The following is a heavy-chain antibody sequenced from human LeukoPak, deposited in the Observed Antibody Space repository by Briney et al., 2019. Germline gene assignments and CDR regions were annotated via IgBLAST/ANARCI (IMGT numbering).Heavy chain of an antibody. D-gene: IGHD1-1*01. J-gene: IGHJ4*02. CDR2: IYYSGST. Sequence: SETLSLTCTVSGGSISPYYWRWIRQPPGKGLEWIGYIYYSGSTNYNLSLKSRVTISVDTSKNQYSLKWNSVTAADTAVYYCARWANWNHDYWGQGTLVTVSS. CDR1: GGSISPYY. CDR3: ARWANWNHDY. V-gene: IGHV4-59*01.